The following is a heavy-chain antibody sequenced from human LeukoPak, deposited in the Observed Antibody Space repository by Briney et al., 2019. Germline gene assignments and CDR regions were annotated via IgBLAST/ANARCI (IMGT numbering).Heavy chain of an antibody. J-gene: IGHJ4*02. CDR3: AKALGSTVTTRTYFDY. Sequence: GGSLRLSCAASGFTFHDYAMQWVRQAPGKGLEWVSGLSWNGGNIGYAESVRGRFTISRDNAGNSLYLQMNSLRPEDTALYYCAKALGSTVTTRTYFDYWGQGTLVTVSS. CDR2: LSWNGGNI. V-gene: IGHV3-9*01. D-gene: IGHD4-17*01. CDR1: GFTFHDYA.